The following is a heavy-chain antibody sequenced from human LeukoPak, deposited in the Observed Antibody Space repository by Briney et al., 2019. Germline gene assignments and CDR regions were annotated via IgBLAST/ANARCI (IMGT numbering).Heavy chain of an antibody. D-gene: IGHD5-24*01. CDR3: ARGYGYNYSFDY. Sequence: SVKVSCKASGGTFSSYAIIWVRQAPGQGLEWMGGIIPIFGTANYAQKFQGRVTITTDECTSTAYIELSSLRSEDTAVYYCARGYGYNYSFDYWGQGTLFTVSS. V-gene: IGHV1-69*05. CDR2: IIPIFGTA. CDR1: GGTFSSYA. J-gene: IGHJ4*02.